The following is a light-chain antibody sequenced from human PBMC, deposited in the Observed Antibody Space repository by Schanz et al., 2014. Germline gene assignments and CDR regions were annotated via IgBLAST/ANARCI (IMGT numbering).Light chain of an antibody. V-gene: IGKV3D-20*02. CDR1: ESVSSDY. Sequence: EIVLTQSPGTLSLSPGERATLSCWASESVSSDYLAWYQQKPGQAPRLLIYGASSRATGIPDRFTGSGSGADFTLTINSLEPEDFAVYYCQQRSNWPLTFGGGTKVEIK. J-gene: IGKJ4*01. CDR2: GAS. CDR3: QQRSNWPLT.